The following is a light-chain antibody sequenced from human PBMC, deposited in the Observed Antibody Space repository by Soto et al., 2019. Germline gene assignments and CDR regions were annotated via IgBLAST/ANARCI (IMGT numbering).Light chain of an antibody. CDR3: SSYTSNNTWV. V-gene: IGLV2-14*01. CDR1: SSDVGGYNY. J-gene: IGLJ3*02. Sequence: QSALTQPASVSGSPGQSITISCTGTSSDVGGYNYVSWYQQHPGKAPKLMIYEVTNRPSGVSNRFSGSKSGNTASLTISGLQAEDEADFYCSSYTSNNTWVFDGGTKLTVL. CDR2: EVT.